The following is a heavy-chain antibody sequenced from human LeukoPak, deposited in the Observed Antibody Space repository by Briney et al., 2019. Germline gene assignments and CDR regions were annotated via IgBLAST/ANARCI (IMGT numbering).Heavy chain of an antibody. D-gene: IGHD3-10*01. Sequence: ASVKVSCKASGYTFSSYDINWVRQATGQGLEWMGWMNPNSGNTGYAQKFQGRVTMTRNTSISTAYMELSSLRSEDTAVYYCARGGRPGVWFGEFYFTTPDYYYYYMDVWGKGTTVTISS. CDR3: ARGGRPGVWFGEFYFTTPDYYYYYMDV. CDR1: GYTFSSYD. V-gene: IGHV1-8*02. CDR2: MNPNSGNT. J-gene: IGHJ6*03.